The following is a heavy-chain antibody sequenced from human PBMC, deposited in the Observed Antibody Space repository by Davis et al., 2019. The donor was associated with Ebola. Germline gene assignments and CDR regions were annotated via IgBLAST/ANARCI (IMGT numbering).Heavy chain of an antibody. CDR2: IYSGGST. D-gene: IGHD5-18*01. CDR1: GFTFSSYW. J-gene: IGHJ4*02. Sequence: PGGSLRLSCAASGFTFSSYWMSWVRQAPGKGLEWVSVIYSGGSTYYADSVKGRFTISRDNSKNTLYLQMNTLRVEDTAIYYCVPGTWIRGQGTLVTVSS. V-gene: IGHV3-66*01. CDR3: VPGTWI.